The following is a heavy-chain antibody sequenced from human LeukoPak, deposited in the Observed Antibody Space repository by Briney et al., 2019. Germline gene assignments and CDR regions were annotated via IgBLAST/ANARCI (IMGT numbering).Heavy chain of an antibody. CDR3: ARDRNGIQLHSNIFDY. CDR2: INPNSGGT. Sequence: GASVKVSCKASGYTFTNYYMHWVRQAPGQGLEWMGWINPNSGGTNYAQKFQGRVTMTRDTSISTAYMELSRLRSDDTAVYYCARDRNGIQLHSNIFDYWGQGTLVTVSS. D-gene: IGHD5-18*01. V-gene: IGHV1-2*02. J-gene: IGHJ4*02. CDR1: GYTFTNYY.